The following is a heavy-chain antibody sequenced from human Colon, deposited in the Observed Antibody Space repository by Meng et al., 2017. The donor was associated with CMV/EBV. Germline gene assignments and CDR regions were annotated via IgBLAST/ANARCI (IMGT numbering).Heavy chain of an antibody. CDR1: GGSISSSSYY. CDR2: IYYSGST. Sequence: ESLKISCTVSGGSISSSSYYWGWIRQPPGKGLEWIGSIYYSGSTYYNPSLKSRVTISVDTSKNQFSLKLRSVTAADTAVYYCARVGRVATPPYFFYYGMDVWGQGTTVTVSS. CDR3: ARVGRVATPPYFFYYGMDV. D-gene: IGHD5-12*01. V-gene: IGHV4-39*07. J-gene: IGHJ6*02.